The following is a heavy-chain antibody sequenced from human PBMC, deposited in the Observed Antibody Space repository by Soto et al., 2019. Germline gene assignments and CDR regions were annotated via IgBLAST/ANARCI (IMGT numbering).Heavy chain of an antibody. J-gene: IGHJ6*04. D-gene: IGHD4-17*01. V-gene: IGHV4-31*03. CDR1: GGSISSGGYY. Sequence: QVQLQESGPGLVKPSQTLSLTCTVSGGSISSGGYYWSWIRQHPGKGLEWIGYIYYSGGTSYNPSLKSRVTTAVDTSKDHVSPKLSPVTAADTAVYYCTRLTFGDREVVYYVMDVWGKGTTVTVSS. CDR3: TRLTFGDREVVYYVMDV. CDR2: IYYSGGT.